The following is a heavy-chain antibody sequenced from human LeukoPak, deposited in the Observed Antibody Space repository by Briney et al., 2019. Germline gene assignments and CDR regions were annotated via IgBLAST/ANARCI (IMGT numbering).Heavy chain of an antibody. V-gene: IGHV4-39*01. J-gene: IGHJ4*02. CDR2: VYYTGNT. D-gene: IGHD6-19*01. CDR1: GDSINGANNY. Sequence: PSETLSLTCTVSGDSINGANNYWAWIRQPPGKGLEWIGGVYYTGNTYYNPSLKSRVTISVDTSKNQFSLKVNSVTAADTAVYFCARHGMWLGRLDVWGQGVLATVSS. CDR3: ARHGMWLGRLDV.